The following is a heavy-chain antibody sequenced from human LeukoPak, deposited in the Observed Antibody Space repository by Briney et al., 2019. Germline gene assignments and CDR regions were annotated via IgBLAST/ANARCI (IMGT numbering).Heavy chain of an antibody. J-gene: IGHJ4*02. Sequence: GGSLRLSCAASGFTFSSYAMSWVRQAPGKGLEWVSAISGSGGSTYYADSVKGRFTISRDNSKNTLYLQTNSLRAEDTAVYYCARISRNSYGGYGYWGQGTLVTVSS. D-gene: IGHD5-18*01. V-gene: IGHV3-23*01. CDR2: ISGSGGST. CDR3: ARISRNSYGGYGY. CDR1: GFTFSSYA.